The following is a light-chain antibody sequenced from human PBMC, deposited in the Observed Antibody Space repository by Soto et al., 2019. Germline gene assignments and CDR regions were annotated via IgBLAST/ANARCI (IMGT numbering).Light chain of an antibody. Sequence: EIVMTQSPATLSVYRGERATLSCRASQSVSGNLAWYQQKPGQAPRLLIYAASTRATGIPARFSGSGSGTEFTLTISSLQSEDFAVYYCQQYNNWPPITFGPGTKVDIK. J-gene: IGKJ3*01. CDR2: AAS. CDR1: QSVSGN. V-gene: IGKV3-15*01. CDR3: QQYNNWPPIT.